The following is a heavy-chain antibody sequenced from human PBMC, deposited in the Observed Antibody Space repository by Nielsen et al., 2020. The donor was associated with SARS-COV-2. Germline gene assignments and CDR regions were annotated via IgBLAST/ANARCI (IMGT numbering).Heavy chain of an antibody. CDR2: INPSGTIT. D-gene: IGHD3-22*01. J-gene: IGHJ4*02. CDR1: GFTFSSYY. V-gene: IGHV1-46*01. Sequence: ASVKVSCKASGFTFSSYYMHWVRQAPGQGLGWMGVINPSGTITIYAQKFQGRVTITADESTNTAYMEMRSLRSEDTAVYYCARDWGYETTDYYYSNWGQGTLVTVSS. CDR3: ARDWGYETTDYYYSN.